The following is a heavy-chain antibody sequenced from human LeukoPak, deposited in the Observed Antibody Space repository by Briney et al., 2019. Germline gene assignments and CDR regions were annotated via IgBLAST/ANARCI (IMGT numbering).Heavy chain of an antibody. J-gene: IGHJ4*02. CDR1: GFTFSSYE. CDR3: ARTGYSSGWYRVDYFDY. D-gene: IGHD6-19*01. V-gene: IGHV3-7*01. CDR2: IKQDGSEK. Sequence: GGSLRLPCAASGFTFSSYEMNWVRQAPGKGLEWVANIKQDGSEKYYVDSVKGRFTISRDNAKNSLYLQMNSLRAEDTAVYYCARTGYSSGWYRVDYFDYWGQGTLVTVSS.